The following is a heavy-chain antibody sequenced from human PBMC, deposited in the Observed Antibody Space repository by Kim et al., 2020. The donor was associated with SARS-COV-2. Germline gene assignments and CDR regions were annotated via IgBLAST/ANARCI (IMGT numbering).Heavy chain of an antibody. D-gene: IGHD5-12*01. CDR2: IDSDGSST. CDR1: GFTFSSYW. Sequence: GGSLRLSCAASGFTFSSYWTHWVRQAPGKGLVWVSRIDSDGSSTYYADSVKGRFTISRDNAKNTLYLQMNSLRAEDTAVYYGARGRAGYADYWGQGTLVTVSS. V-gene: IGHV3-74*01. CDR3: ARGRAGYADY. J-gene: IGHJ4*02.